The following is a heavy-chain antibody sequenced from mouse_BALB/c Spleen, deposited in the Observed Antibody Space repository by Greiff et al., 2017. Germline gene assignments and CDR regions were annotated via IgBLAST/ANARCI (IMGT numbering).Heavy chain of an antibody. CDR3: ARDRTLYVPAWFAY. CDR1: GYTFTSYW. D-gene: IGHD2-3*01. V-gene: IGHV1S81*02. CDR2: INPSNGRT. J-gene: IGHJ3*01. Sequence: QVQLQQPGAELVKPGASVKLSCKASGYTFTSYWMHWVKQRPGQGLEWIGEINPSNGRTNYNEKFKSKATLTVDKSSSTAYMQLSSLTSEDSAVYYCARDRTLYVPAWFAYWGQGTLVTVSA.